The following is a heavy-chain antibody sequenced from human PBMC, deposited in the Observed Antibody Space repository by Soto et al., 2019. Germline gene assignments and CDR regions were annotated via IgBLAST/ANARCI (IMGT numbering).Heavy chain of an antibody. CDR2: ISYDGSNK. J-gene: IGHJ4*02. Sequence: GGSLRLSCAASGFTFSSYGMHWVRQAPGKGLEWVAVISYDGSNKYYADSVKGRFTISRDNSKNTLYLQMNSLRAEDTAVYYCANGAVAGPFYFDYWGQGTLVTVSS. CDR1: GFTFSSYG. D-gene: IGHD6-19*01. CDR3: ANGAVAGPFYFDY. V-gene: IGHV3-30*18.